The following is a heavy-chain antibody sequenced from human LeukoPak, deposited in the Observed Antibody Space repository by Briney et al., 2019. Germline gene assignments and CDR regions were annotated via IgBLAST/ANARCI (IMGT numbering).Heavy chain of an antibody. CDR1: GGSISSYY. CDR2: IYYSGST. J-gene: IGHJ4*02. V-gene: IGHV4-59*01. D-gene: IGHD6-19*01. Sequence: SETLSLTCTVSGGSISSYYWSWIRQPPGKGLEWIGYIYYSGSTNYNPSLKSRVTISVDTSKNQFSLKLSSVTAADTAVYYCARAVDSSGWHADYFDYWGQGTLVTVSS. CDR3: ARAVDSSGWHADYFDY.